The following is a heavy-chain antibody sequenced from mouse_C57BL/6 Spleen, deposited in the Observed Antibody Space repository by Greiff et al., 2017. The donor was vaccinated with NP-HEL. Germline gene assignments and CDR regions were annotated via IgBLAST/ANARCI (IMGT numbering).Heavy chain of an antibody. CDR3: ARADYYGSSYPNWYFDV. CDR2: ISNGGGST. Sequence: EVKLVESGGGLVQPGGSLKLSCAASGFTFSDYYMYWVRQTPEKRLEWVAYISNGGGSTYYPDTVKGRFTISRDNAKNTLYLQMSRLKSEDTAMYYCARADYYGSSYPNWYFDVWGTGTTVTVSS. CDR1: GFTFSDYY. D-gene: IGHD1-1*01. V-gene: IGHV5-12*01. J-gene: IGHJ1*03.